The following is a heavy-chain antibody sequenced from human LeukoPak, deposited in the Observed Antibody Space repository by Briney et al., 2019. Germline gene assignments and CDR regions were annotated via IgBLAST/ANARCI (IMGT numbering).Heavy chain of an antibody. CDR2: INPNSGGT. D-gene: IGHD2-2*01. CDR1: GYTFTGYY. CDR3: ARVQREYCSSTSCLEAFDI. J-gene: IGHJ3*02. Sequence: ASVKVSCKASGYTFTGYYMHWVQQAPGQGLEWMGWINPNSGGTNYAQKFQGRVTMTRDTSISTAYMELSRLRSDDTAVYYCARVQREYCSSTSCLEAFDIWGQGTMVTVSS. V-gene: IGHV1-2*02.